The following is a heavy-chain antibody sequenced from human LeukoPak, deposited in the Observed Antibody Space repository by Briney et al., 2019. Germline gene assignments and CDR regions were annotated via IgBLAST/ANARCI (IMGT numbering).Heavy chain of an antibody. D-gene: IGHD2-21*01. CDR1: GFTFSSYD. J-gene: IGHJ6*02. Sequence: GGSLSLSCAASGFTFSSYDMHWVRQPPGKGLEWVAVITYDGSNKYYADSVKGRFTISRDNSKNTLYLQMNSLRAEDTAVYYCARDDYSYYYYYGMDVWGQGTTVTVSS. V-gene: IGHV3-30-3*01. CDR2: ITYDGSNK. CDR3: ARDDYSYYYYYGMDV.